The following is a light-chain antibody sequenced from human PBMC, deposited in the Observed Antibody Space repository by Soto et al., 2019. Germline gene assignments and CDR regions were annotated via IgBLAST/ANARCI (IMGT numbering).Light chain of an antibody. Sequence: DIQMTQTSSSLSASIGDRVTITFLASQSIYIYLNWYQQKPGKAPKLLIYAASSLQRGVPSTFSGGGSGTDFTLTISSLQPEDFATYYCQQSYSSITFGQGTRLEIK. J-gene: IGKJ5*01. CDR1: QSIYIY. CDR2: AAS. CDR3: QQSYSSIT. V-gene: IGKV1-39*01.